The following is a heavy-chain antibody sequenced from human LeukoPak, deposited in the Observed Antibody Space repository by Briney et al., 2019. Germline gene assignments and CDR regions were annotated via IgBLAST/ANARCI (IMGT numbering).Heavy chain of an antibody. CDR2: IFYSGST. CDR3: ASNYYGSGSLDY. CDR1: GGSISSSSYY. D-gene: IGHD3-10*01. V-gene: IGHV4-39*07. J-gene: IGHJ4*02. Sequence: SETLSLTCNVSGGSISSSSYYWGWIRQPPGKGLEWIGSIFYSGSTYYNPSLKSRVTISVDTSKNQFSLKLSSVTAADTAVYYCASNYYGSGSLDYWGQGNLVTVSS.